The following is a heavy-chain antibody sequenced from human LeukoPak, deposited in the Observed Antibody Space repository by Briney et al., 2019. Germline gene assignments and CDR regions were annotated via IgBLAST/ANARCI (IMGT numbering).Heavy chain of an antibody. J-gene: IGHJ4*02. CDR3: ARLNRNHFDY. CDR2: INPNSGAT. D-gene: IGHD1-14*01. CDR1: GYTFTGYH. V-gene: IGHV1-2*02. Sequence: ASVTVSRKGSGYTFTGYHMHWVRQAPGPGLEWIAWINPNSGATDYAQKFQGRATMTRETSTSTAYMELSRLRSDDTAVYYCARLNRNHFDYWGKGTLVTVSS.